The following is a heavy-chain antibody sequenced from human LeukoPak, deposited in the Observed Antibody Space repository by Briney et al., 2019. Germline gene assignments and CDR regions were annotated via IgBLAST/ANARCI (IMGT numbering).Heavy chain of an antibody. CDR2: ISGSGGST. CDR1: AFTFSSYA. D-gene: IGHD3-16*01. V-gene: IGHV3-23*01. J-gene: IGHJ5*02. Sequence: GGSLSLSCAASAFTFSSYAMSWLRQAPGKGLQRISPISGSGGSTYYADSVKGRFTISRDNSKNTLYLQMNSLRAEDTAVYYCARGGIYNWFDPWGQGTLVTVSS. CDR3: ARGGIYNWFDP.